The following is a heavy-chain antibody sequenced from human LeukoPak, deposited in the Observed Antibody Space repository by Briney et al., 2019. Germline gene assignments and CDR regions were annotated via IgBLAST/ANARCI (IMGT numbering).Heavy chain of an antibody. V-gene: IGHV3-7*01. CDR2: IKQDGSEK. CDR1: GFTFSRYW. Sequence: PGGSLRLSCAASGFTFSRYWMSWVRQAPGKGLEWVANIKQDGSEKYYVDSVKGRFTISRDNAKNSLYLQMNSLRAEDTAVYYCARDIYDSSGYYFYYYYYMDVWGKGTTVTVSS. J-gene: IGHJ6*03. CDR3: ARDIYDSSGYYFYYYYYMDV. D-gene: IGHD3-22*01.